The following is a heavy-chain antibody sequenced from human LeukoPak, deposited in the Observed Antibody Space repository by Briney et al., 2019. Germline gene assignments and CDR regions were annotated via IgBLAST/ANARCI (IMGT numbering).Heavy chain of an antibody. D-gene: IGHD6-19*01. Sequence: PGGSLRLSCAASGFTFSSYSMNWVRQAPGKGLEWVSSISSSSSYIYYADSVKGRFTISRDNAKNSLYLQMNSLRAEDTAVYYCARMGIAVVGINFDQIDYWGQGTLVTVSS. CDR1: GFTFSSYS. CDR3: ARMGIAVVGINFDQIDY. CDR2: ISSSSSYI. V-gene: IGHV3-21*01. J-gene: IGHJ4*02.